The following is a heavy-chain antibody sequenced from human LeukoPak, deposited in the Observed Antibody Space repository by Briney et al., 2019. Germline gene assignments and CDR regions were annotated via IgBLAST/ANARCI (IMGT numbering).Heavy chain of an antibody. Sequence: GRSLRLSCAASGFTFSSYGMHWVRQAPGKGLEWVAVIWYDGSNKYYADSVKGRFTISRDNAKNSLYLQMNSLRAEDTAVYYCAREEYSGSYYFDYWGQGTLATVSS. CDR3: AREEYSGSYYFDY. J-gene: IGHJ4*02. CDR2: IWYDGSNK. V-gene: IGHV3-33*01. D-gene: IGHD1-26*01. CDR1: GFTFSSYG.